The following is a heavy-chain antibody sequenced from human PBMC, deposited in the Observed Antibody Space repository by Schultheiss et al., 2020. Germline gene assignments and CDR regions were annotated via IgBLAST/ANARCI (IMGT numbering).Heavy chain of an antibody. V-gene: IGHV3-30-3*01. Sequence: GGSLRLSCAASQFTFSDYAMHWVRQAPGKGLEWVAVISYDGSNKYYADSVKGRFTISRDNSKNTLYLQMNSLRAEDTAVYYCAKERVVSHYDFWSGYYTHYYGMDVWGQGTTVTVSS. J-gene: IGHJ6*02. CDR2: ISYDGSNK. D-gene: IGHD3-3*01. CDR1: QFTFSDYA. CDR3: AKERVVSHYDFWSGYYTHYYGMDV.